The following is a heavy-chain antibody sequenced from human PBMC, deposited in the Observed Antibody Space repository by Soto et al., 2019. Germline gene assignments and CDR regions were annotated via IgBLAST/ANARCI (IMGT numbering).Heavy chain of an antibody. V-gene: IGHV3-48*02. CDR2: ITSSSSTI. CDR1: GFTFTSNS. D-gene: IGHD2-21*02. J-gene: IGHJ4*02. CDR3: ARGRVGTAYFDY. Sequence: GSMRLSCAASGFTFTSNSMNWVRQAPGKGLEWISYITSSSSTIYYADSVKGRFTISRDNAKNSLYLQMNSLRDDDTAVYYCARGRVGTAYFDYWGQGALVTVSS.